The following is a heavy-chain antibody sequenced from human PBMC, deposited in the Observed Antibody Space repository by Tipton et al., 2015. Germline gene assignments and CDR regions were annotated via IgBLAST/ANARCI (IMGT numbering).Heavy chain of an antibody. CDR3: ARTSTYHDIMTGYLTYYFDY. CDR2: IYSGGST. V-gene: IGHV4-4*07. CDR1: NGSISGYY. D-gene: IGHD3-9*01. Sequence: TLSLTCSVSNGSISGYYWSWIRQPAGKGLEWIGRIYSGGSTNYNPSHKSRVTMSVDTSKNQFSLKLSSVTAADTAVYYCARTSTYHDIMTGYLTYYFDYSGQGTLVTVSS. J-gene: IGHJ4*02.